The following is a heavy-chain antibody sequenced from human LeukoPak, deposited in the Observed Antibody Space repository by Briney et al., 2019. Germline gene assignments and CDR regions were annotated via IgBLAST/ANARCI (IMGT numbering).Heavy chain of an antibody. CDR3: AREGYYESSGYSDY. D-gene: IGHD3-22*01. V-gene: IGHV4-31*03. CDR2: IYYSGST. CDR1: GGSISSGGYY. J-gene: IGHJ4*02. Sequence: SETLSLTCTVSGGSISSGGYYWSWIRQHPGEGLEWIGYIYYSGSTYYNPSLKSRVTISVDTSKNQFSLKLSSVTAADTAVYYCAREGYYESSGYSDYWGQGTLVTVSS.